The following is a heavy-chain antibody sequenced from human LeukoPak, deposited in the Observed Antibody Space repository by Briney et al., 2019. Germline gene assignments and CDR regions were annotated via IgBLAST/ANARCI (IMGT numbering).Heavy chain of an antibody. Sequence: GASVKVSCKASGYTFTGYYMHWVRQAPGQGLEWMGWINPNSGGTNYAQKFQGSVTMTRDTSISTAYMELSRLRSDDTAVYYCASLGYCSSTSCYEGRGSAFDIWGQGTMVTVSS. CDR1: GYTFTGYY. D-gene: IGHD2-2*01. CDR2: INPNSGGT. V-gene: IGHV1-2*02. J-gene: IGHJ3*02. CDR3: ASLGYCSSTSCYEGRGSAFDI.